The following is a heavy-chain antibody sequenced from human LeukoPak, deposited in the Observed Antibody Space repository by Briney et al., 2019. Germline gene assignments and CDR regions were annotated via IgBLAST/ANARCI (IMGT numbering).Heavy chain of an antibody. CDR1: GYTFTGYY. V-gene: IGHV1-2*02. CDR3: ARVRSWTYFDY. J-gene: IGHJ4*02. CDR2: INPNSGGT. D-gene: IGHD6-13*01. Sequence: GASVKVSCKASGYTFTGYYMHWVRQAPGQGLEWVGWINPNSGGTNYAQKFQGRVTMTRDTSISTAYMELSRLRSGDTAVYYCARVRSWTYFDYWGQGTLVTVSS.